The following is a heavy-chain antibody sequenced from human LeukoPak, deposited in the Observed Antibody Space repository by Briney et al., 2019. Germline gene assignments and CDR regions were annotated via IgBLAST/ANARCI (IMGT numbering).Heavy chain of an antibody. J-gene: IGHJ4*02. V-gene: IGHV1-46*01. CDR2: INPSGGST. Sequence: ASVKVSCKASGYTFTSYYMHWVRQALGQGLEWMGIINPSGGSTSYAQKFQGRVTMTRDTSTSTVYMELSSLRSEDTAVYFCARFSVAATDFDYWGQGTLVTVSS. D-gene: IGHD2-15*01. CDR1: GYTFTSYY. CDR3: ARFSVAATDFDY.